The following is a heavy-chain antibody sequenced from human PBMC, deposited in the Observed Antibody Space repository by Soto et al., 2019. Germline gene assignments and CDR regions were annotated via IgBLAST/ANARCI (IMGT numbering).Heavy chain of an antibody. CDR1: GYTFTSYG. J-gene: IGHJ4*02. Sequence: GASVKVSCKASGYTFTSYGISWVRQAPGQGLKWMGWISAYNGNTNYAQKLQGRVTMTTDTSTSTAYMELRSLRSDDTAVYYCARARPYYYDSSGFGDFDYWGQGTLVTVSS. D-gene: IGHD3-22*01. CDR2: ISAYNGNT. CDR3: ARARPYYYDSSGFGDFDY. V-gene: IGHV1-18*04.